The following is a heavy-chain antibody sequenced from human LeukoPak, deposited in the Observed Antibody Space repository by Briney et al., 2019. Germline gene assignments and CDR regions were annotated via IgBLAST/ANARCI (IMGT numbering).Heavy chain of an antibody. CDR1: GFTFSTYA. Sequence: GGSLRLSCAASGFTFSTYAMSWVRQAPGKGLEWVSTISNGGGTYYADCVEGRFTTSRDHSKNTLYLQLNSLRDAHTAVYYCANVRRSTRFCGADYWGQGTIVTVSS. D-gene: IGHD3-9*01. CDR3: ANVRRSTRFCGADY. CDR2: ISNGGGT. J-gene: IGHJ4*02. V-gene: IGHV3-23*01.